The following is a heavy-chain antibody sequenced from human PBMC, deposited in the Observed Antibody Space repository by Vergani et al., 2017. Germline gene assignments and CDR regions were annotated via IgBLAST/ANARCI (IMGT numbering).Heavy chain of an antibody. CDR2: TWYEGNNN. D-gene: IGHD5-24*01. V-gene: IGHV3-33*08. Sequence: QVHLVESGGGVVQPGRSLTLSCVASGFSFRGHGMHWVRQAPGRELEWVSMTWYEGNNNYYADSVKGRFTISKDISKNTLYLQINSLRGDDTAVYYCARETRDTPSSLDYWGQGTLVTVSS. CDR1: GFSFRGHG. J-gene: IGHJ4*02. CDR3: ARETRDTPSSLDY.